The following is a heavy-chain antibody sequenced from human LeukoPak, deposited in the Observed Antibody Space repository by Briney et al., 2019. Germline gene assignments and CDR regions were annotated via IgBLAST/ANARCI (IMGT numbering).Heavy chain of an antibody. Sequence: SVKVSCKASGGTFSSYAISWVRQAPGQGLEWMGGIIPIFGTANYAQKFQGRVTITADESTSTAYMELSSLRSEDTAVYYCARRRHLGLAYCGGDCYSRGYYFDYWGQGTLVTVSS. V-gene: IGHV1-69*13. CDR1: GGTFSSYA. D-gene: IGHD2-21*01. J-gene: IGHJ4*02. CDR3: ARRRHLGLAYCGGDCYSRGYYFDY. CDR2: IIPIFGTA.